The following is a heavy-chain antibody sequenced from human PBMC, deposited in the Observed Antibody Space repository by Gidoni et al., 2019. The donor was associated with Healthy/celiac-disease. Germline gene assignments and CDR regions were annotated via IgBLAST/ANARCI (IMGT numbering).Heavy chain of an antibody. CDR3: ARDYYYDSSGYYWNYYYYYGMDV. J-gene: IGHJ6*02. V-gene: IGHV1-8*01. CDR2: MNPNSGNT. CDR1: GSTFTSSD. Sequence: QVPLVQSGAEVKKPAASVKVSCKASGSTFTSSDINWVRQATGQGLEWMGWMNPNSGNTGYAQKFQGRVTMTRNTSISTAYMELSSLRSEDTAVYYCARDYYYDSSGYYWNYYYYYGMDVWGQGTTVTVSS. D-gene: IGHD3-22*01.